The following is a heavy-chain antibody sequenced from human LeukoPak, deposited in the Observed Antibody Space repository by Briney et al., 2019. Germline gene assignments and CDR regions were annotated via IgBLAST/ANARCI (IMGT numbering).Heavy chain of an antibody. Sequence: ASVKVSCTASGYTFTSYGISWVRQAPGQGLEWMGWISAYNGNTNYAQKLQGRVTMTTDTSTSTAYMELRSLRSDDTAVYYCARDRPTPYGDYDVDPWGQGTLVTVSS. CDR2: ISAYNGNT. J-gene: IGHJ5*02. CDR3: ARDRPTPYGDYDVDP. D-gene: IGHD4-17*01. CDR1: GYTFTSYG. V-gene: IGHV1-18*01.